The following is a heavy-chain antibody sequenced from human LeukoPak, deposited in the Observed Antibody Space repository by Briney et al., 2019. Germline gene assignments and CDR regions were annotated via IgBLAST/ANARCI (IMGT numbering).Heavy chain of an antibody. CDR2: INPNSGGT. CDR3: ARVGAAAGPSSYFDY. Sequence: GASVTVSFKSSGYTFTGYYMHWVRPAPGQGLEWMGCINPNSGGTNYAQKFQGRGTMTRDTSISTAYMELSRLRSDDTAVYYCARVGAAAGPSSYFDYWGQGTLVTVSS. V-gene: IGHV1-2*02. J-gene: IGHJ4*02. CDR1: GYTFTGYY. D-gene: IGHD6-13*01.